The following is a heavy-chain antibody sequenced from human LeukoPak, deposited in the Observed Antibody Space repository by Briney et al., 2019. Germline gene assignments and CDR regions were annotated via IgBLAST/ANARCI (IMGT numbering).Heavy chain of an antibody. J-gene: IGHJ4*02. D-gene: IGHD2-15*01. CDR3: ARERGYCSGGSCFPSDY. CDR1: GFTFSNYW. V-gene: IGHV3-7*01. CDR2: IRQDGNEK. Sequence: GGSLRLSCVGSGFTFSNYWMSWVRQAPGKGLEWVASIRQDGNEKYSVDSVKGRFTISRENGKNSLYLQMNSLRADDTAVYYCARERGYCSGGSCFPSDYWGQGTLVTVSS.